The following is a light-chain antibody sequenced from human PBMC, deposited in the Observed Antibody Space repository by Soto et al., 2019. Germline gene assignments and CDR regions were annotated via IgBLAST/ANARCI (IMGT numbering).Light chain of an antibody. CDR1: QSVSSY. J-gene: IGKJ1*01. Sequence: EIVLTQSPATLSLSPGERATLSCRASQSVSSYLAWYQHKPGRAPRLLIYGASSRATGLPDRFSGSGSGTDFTISRLEPEDFAVYYCQQYVSSPRTFGQGTKV. CDR3: QQYVSSPRT. V-gene: IGKV3-20*01. CDR2: GAS.